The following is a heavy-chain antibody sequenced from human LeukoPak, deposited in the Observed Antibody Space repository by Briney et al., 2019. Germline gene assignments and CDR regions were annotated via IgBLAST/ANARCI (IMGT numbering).Heavy chain of an antibody. CDR2: IYHSGST. Sequence: PSETLSLTCSVSGDSINSYYWSWIRQPPGKGLEWIGHIYHSGSTNYNPSLKSRVTLSVDTSKNQFSLRLTSVTAADTAVYYCARALRQQLFTGWFDPWGQGTLVTVSS. J-gene: IGHJ5*02. D-gene: IGHD6-13*01. CDR3: ARALRQQLFTGWFDP. V-gene: IGHV4-59*01. CDR1: GDSINSYY.